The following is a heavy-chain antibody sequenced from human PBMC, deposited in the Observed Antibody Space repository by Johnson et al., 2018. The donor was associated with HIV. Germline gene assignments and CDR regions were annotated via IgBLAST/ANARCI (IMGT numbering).Heavy chain of an antibody. Sequence: VQLVESGGTLVQPDRSLRLSCASSGFTFEDYAMHWVRQGPGKGLEWVSGISWNSDNLVYADSVKGRFTISRDNSKNTLYWQMNSRRAEDTAVYYCARARGGKGSGSYAFDIWGQGTMVTVSS. CDR1: GFTFEDYA. D-gene: IGHD3-10*01. CDR3: ARARGGKGSGSYAFDI. CDR2: ISWNSDNL. J-gene: IGHJ3*02. V-gene: IGHV3-9*01.